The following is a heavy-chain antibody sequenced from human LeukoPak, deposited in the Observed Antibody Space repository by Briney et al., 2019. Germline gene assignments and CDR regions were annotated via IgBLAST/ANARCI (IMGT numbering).Heavy chain of an antibody. CDR1: GFTFSGYA. V-gene: IGHV3-23*01. D-gene: IGHD5-24*01. Sequence: GRSLRLSCAASGFTFSGYAMSWVRQAPGKGLEWVSAIHGHAGNTYYADPVKGRFTISRDNSKNTLYLQMNSLRVEDTAVYYCAKGRTIMVRFLIDYWGQGTLVTVSS. CDR3: AKGRTIMVRFLIDY. CDR2: IHGHAGNT. J-gene: IGHJ4*02.